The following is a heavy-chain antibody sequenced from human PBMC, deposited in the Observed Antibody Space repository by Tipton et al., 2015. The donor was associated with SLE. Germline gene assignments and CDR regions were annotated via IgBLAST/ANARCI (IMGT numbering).Heavy chain of an antibody. J-gene: IGHJ3*02. V-gene: IGHV3-30*04. CDR1: GFTFSSYA. CDR2: ISYDGSNK. CDR3: ARSRDLVIDI. Sequence: SLRLSCAASGFTFSSYAIHWVRQAPGKGLEWVSAISYDGSNKYDADSVKGRFTISRDNSKNTLYLQMNSLRAEDTAVYYCARSRDLVIDIWGQGTMVAVSS. D-gene: IGHD2-8*02.